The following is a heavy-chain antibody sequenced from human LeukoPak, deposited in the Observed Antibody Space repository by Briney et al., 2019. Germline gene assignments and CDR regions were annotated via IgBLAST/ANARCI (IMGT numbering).Heavy chain of an antibody. Sequence: SQTLSLTCAVYGGSFSGYYWSWIRQPPGKGLEWIGEINHSGSTNYNPSLKSRVTISVDTSKNQFSLKLSSVTAADTAVYYCARGEPWEYSSSRTRYFDLWGRGTLVTVSS. CDR2: INHSGST. V-gene: IGHV4-34*01. D-gene: IGHD6-13*01. J-gene: IGHJ2*01. CDR3: ARGEPWEYSSSRTRYFDL. CDR1: GGSFSGYY.